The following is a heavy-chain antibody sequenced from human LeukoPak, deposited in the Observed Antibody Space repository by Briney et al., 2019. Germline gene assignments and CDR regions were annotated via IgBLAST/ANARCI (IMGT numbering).Heavy chain of an antibody. V-gene: IGHV1-24*01. CDR3: ARTGRLGGSYYFDY. D-gene: IGHD1-26*01. CDR2: FDPEDGET. Sequence: ASVKVSCKVSGYTLTELSMHWVRQAPGKGLEWMGGFDPEDGETIYAQKFQGTVTMTEDTSTDTAYMELSSLRSEDTAVYYCARTGRLGGSYYFDYWGQGTLVTVSS. CDR1: GYTLTELS. J-gene: IGHJ4*02.